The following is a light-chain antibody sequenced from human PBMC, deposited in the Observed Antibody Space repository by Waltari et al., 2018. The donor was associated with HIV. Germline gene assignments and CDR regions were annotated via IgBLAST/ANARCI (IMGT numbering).Light chain of an antibody. CDR2: YDS. J-gene: IGLJ1*01. Sequence: SYVLTQPPSVSVAPGTTARISCEGDNTGSKSGHWYQQKAGQAPVGVMYYDSDRPSGIPERFSGSKSGNTATLTISRVEAGDEADYYCQVWDRGSDHYVFGTGTKVTVV. CDR3: QVWDRGSDHYV. V-gene: IGLV3-21*04. CDR1: NTGSKS.